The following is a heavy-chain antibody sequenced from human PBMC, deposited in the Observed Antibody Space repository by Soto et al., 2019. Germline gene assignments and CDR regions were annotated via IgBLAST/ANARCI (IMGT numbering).Heavy chain of an antibody. CDR3: ARIPTLYGDYDSWYFDL. CDR1: GGAVSGFY. D-gene: IGHD4-17*01. V-gene: IGHV4-59*02. Sequence: QVQLQESGPGLVKSSETLSLTCTVSGGAVSGFYWSWLRQIPGAELQWIGYIYNTGSTNYNPTLESRVTISVDTSMTQFSLKVTSVTAADTAVYYCARIPTLYGDYDSWYFDLWGRGTLVTVSP. CDR2: IYNTGST. J-gene: IGHJ2*01.